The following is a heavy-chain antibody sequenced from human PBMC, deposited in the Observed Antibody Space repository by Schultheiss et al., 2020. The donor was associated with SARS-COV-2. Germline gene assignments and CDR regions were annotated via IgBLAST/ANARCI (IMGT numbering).Heavy chain of an antibody. J-gene: IGHJ4*02. V-gene: IGHV3-21*04. Sequence: GGSLRLSCAASGFTFSSYGMHWVRQAPGKGLVWVSSISSSSSYIYYADSVKGRFTISRDNAKNSLYLQMNSLRAEDTAVYYCARAPWIQLWRVFDYWGQGTLVTVSS. CDR3: ARAPWIQLWRVFDY. CDR2: ISSSSSYI. CDR1: GFTFSSYG. D-gene: IGHD5-18*01.